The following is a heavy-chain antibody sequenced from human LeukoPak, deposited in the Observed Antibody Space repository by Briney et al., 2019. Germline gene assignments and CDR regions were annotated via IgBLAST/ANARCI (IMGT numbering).Heavy chain of an antibody. CDR1: GYTFTGYY. J-gene: IGHJ6*03. D-gene: IGHD3-16*02. Sequence: ASVTVSCKASGYTFTGYYMHWVRQAPGQGLEWMGWISAYNGNTNYAQKLQGRVTMTTDTSTSTAYMELRSLRSDDTAVYYCARIVIPSYMDVWGKGTTVTVSS. CDR2: ISAYNGNT. CDR3: ARIVIPSYMDV. V-gene: IGHV1-18*04.